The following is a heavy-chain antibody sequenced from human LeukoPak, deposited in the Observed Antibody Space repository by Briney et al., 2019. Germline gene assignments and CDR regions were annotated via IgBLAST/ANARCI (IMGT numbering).Heavy chain of an antibody. V-gene: IGHV3-30*02. CDR3: TRGGDSLRIDY. J-gene: IGHJ4*02. CDR2: LRYDGYSK. Sequence: PGGSLRLSCAASGFTFSSYSMNWVRQAPGKGLEWVAFLRYDGYSKYYADSVKGRFTISRDNSKNTLFLQMNGLRTEDTAVYYCTRGGDSLRIDYWGQGTLVTVSS. D-gene: IGHD2-21*01. CDR1: GFTFSSYS.